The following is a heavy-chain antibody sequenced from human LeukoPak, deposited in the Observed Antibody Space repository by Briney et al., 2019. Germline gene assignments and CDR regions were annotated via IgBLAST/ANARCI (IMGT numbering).Heavy chain of an antibody. CDR1: GFSLSTSGVG. J-gene: IGHJ4*02. D-gene: IGHD5-18*01. Sequence: SGPTLVDPPQTLTLTFTFSGFSLSTSGVGVGWIRQPPAQALEWLALIYWDDDKRYSPSPKSRLTITKDTSKNQVVLTMTNMDPVDTATYYCAHFIGYSYGSDYWGQGTLVTVSS. CDR3: AHFIGYSYGSDY. V-gene: IGHV2-5*02. CDR2: IYWDDDK.